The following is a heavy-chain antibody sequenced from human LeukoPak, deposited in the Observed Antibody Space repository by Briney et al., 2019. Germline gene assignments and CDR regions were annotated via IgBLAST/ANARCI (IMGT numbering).Heavy chain of an antibody. V-gene: IGHV3-15*01. D-gene: IGHD3/OR15-3a*01. CDR1: GFTFSEAW. CDR3: TTDIWTYSARDY. CDR2: IKNRPDGGTT. J-gene: IGHJ4*02. Sequence: GGSLRLSCAASGFTFSEAWMNWVREAPGKGLEWVGHIKNRPDGGTTDYAAPVKGRFTISRDDSKNTLYLQMNGLKTEDTAVYYCTTDIWTYSARDYWGQGTLVTVSS.